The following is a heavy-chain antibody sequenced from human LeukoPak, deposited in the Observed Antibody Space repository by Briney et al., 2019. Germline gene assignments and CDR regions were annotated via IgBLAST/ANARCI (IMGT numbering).Heavy chain of an antibody. D-gene: IGHD3-3*01. J-gene: IGHJ4*02. V-gene: IGHV3-20*04. CDR1: GLTFSGQW. CDR3: ARGIGYDTKAHFDY. Sequence: GGSLTLSCAASGLTFSGQWMNWVRQAPGKGLEWVSGINWNGGSTGYADSVKGRFTISRDNAKNSLYLQMNSLRAEDTALYYCARGIGYDTKAHFDYWGQGTLVTVSS. CDR2: INWNGGST.